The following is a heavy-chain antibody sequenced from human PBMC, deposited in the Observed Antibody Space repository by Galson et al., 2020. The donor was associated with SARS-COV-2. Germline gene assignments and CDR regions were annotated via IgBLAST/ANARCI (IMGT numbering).Heavy chain of an antibody. V-gene: IGHV4-34*01. Sequence: LETLSLTCAVYGGSFSDYYWTWIRQPPGKGLEWIGKINHSGSTNYNPSLKSRVTISVDTSKNQFSLKLNSVTAADTAVYYCARGRRYSGYYYYYVDVWGKGTTVTVSS. CDR2: INHSGST. J-gene: IGHJ6*03. D-gene: IGHD5-12*01. CDR3: ARGRRYSGYYYYYVDV. CDR1: GGSFSDYY.